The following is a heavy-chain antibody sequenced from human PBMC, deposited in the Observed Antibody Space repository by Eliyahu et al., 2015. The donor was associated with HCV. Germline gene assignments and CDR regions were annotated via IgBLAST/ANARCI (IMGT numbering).Heavy chain of an antibody. CDR1: GFTFSSHW. CDR3: ARRYCSGGGCSRYNYMDV. Sequence: EVQLVESGGDLVQPGGSLRLSCAASGFTFSSHWMNWVRQAPGKGLECVANIKEDGSEKYYVDSVKGRFTISRDNAKNSLYLQMNSLRVEDTAVYYCARRYCSGGGCSRYNYMDVWGNGTTVTVSS. J-gene: IGHJ6*03. D-gene: IGHD2-15*01. V-gene: IGHV3-7*03. CDR2: IKEDGSEK.